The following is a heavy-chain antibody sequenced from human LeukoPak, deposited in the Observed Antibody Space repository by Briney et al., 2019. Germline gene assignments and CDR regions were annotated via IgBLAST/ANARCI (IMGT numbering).Heavy chain of an antibody. V-gene: IGHV4-39*01. J-gene: IGHJ5*02. D-gene: IGHD3-22*01. CDR2: IYYSGNT. CDR1: SGSIRIRNYY. CDR3: ARHWVSSGTNWFDP. Sequence: SETLSLTCTVSSGSIRIRNYYWGWIRQPPAKGLEWTGSIYYSGNTYYNPSLESRVTISVDTSKNQFSLKLSSVTAADTAVYYCARHWVSSGTNWFDPWGQGTLVTVSS.